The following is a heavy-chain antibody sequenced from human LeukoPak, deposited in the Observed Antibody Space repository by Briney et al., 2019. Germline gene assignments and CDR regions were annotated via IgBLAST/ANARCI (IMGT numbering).Heavy chain of an antibody. CDR3: ALVRAAAGIYYSDY. D-gene: IGHD6-13*01. Sequence: ASVKVSCKASGYTFTSYGISWVRQAPGQGLEWMGWISPHNGDTNYVQNLRGRVTMTTDTSTSTAYMELRSLRCDDTAVYYCALVRAAAGIYYSDYWGQGTLVTVSS. CDR2: ISPHNGDT. J-gene: IGHJ4*02. V-gene: IGHV1-18*01. CDR1: GYTFTSYG.